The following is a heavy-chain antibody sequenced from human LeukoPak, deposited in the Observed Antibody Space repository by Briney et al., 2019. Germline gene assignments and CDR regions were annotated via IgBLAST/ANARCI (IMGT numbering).Heavy chain of an antibody. V-gene: IGHV4-38-2*01. CDR3: ARNDSSGYFDY. CDR2: VYHSGST. Sequence: SETLSLTCAVSDYSISSHNYWGWIRQPPGKGLEWIGSVYHSGSTHYSPSLKSRVTISVDTSKNRFSLKLSSVTAADTAVYYCARNDSSGYFDYWGQGTLVTVSS. CDR1: DYSISSHNY. J-gene: IGHJ4*02. D-gene: IGHD3-22*01.